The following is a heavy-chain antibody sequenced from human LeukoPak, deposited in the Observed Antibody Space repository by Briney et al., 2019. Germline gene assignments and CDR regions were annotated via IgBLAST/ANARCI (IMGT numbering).Heavy chain of an antibody. J-gene: IGHJ4*02. D-gene: IGHD3-9*01. CDR2: FDPEDGET. CDR1: GYTLTELS. V-gene: IGHV1-24*01. Sequence: GASVKVSCKVSGYTLTELSMHWVRQAPGKGLEWMGGFDPEDGETIYAQKFQGRVTMTEDTSTDTAYMELSRLRSDDTAVYYCARSPDILTGEKFDYWGQGTLVTVSS. CDR3: ARSPDILTGEKFDY.